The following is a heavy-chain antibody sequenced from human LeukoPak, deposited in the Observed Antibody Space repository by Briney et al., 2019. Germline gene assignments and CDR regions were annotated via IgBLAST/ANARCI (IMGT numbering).Heavy chain of an antibody. CDR3: ARSRVWGDSRWAFDY. J-gene: IGHJ4*02. V-gene: IGHV5-51*01. Sequence: GEALKISCQGSGYRFSSFWVGWVRPTPGKGLEWMGVVYLDDSADRYSPSVQGQITFSADKSLDTAHLQWRRLRASDTGIYFCARSRVWGDSRWAFDYWGQGTPVTVSS. D-gene: IGHD3-16*01. CDR2: VYLDDSAD. CDR1: GYRFSSFW.